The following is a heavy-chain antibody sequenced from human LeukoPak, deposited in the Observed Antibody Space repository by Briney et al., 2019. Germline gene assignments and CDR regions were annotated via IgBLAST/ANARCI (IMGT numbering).Heavy chain of an antibody. Sequence: SETLSLTCTVSGGSISSSSYYWAWLRQPPGTGLEWIGSINYSGNTYYNPSLKGRVTISVDTSKSQFFLKLTSVTAADTAVYYCARQKWITMVRGVINWFDPWGQGTLVTVSS. V-gene: IGHV4-39*01. CDR2: INYSGNT. D-gene: IGHD3-10*01. CDR3: ARQKWITMVRGVINWFDP. CDR1: GGSISSSSYY. J-gene: IGHJ5*02.